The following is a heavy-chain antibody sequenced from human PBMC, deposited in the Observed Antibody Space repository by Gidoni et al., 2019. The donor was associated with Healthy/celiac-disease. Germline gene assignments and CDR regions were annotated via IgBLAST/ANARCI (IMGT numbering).Heavy chain of an antibody. CDR3: ARDRTQTQQLVGGAFDI. Sequence: EGKRVESGGGLVKPGGSLRLSGAASGFTVSSDSMNWVRPAPGKGLAWVSSISSSSSYIYFAYSVKGRFTISRDNAKTSLYLHMTSLRAEDTAVYYCARDRTQTQQLVGGAFDIWGQGTMVTVSS. CDR1: GFTVSSDS. V-gene: IGHV3-21*01. CDR2: ISSSSSYI. D-gene: IGHD6-13*01. J-gene: IGHJ3*02.